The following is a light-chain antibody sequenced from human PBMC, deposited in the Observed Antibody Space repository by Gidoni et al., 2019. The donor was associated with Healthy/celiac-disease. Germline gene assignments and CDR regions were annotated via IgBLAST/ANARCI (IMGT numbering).Light chain of an antibody. CDR2: GAS. CDR1: QIVSSN. V-gene: IGKV3-15*01. J-gene: IGKJ1*01. CDR3: QQYNNWPPSWT. Sequence: EIVLTQSPATLSVSPGERATLSCRASQIVSSNLAWYQQKPGQAPRLLIYGASTRATGIPARFSGSGSGTEFTLTISSLQSEDFAVYYCQQYNNWPPSWTFXXXTKVEIK.